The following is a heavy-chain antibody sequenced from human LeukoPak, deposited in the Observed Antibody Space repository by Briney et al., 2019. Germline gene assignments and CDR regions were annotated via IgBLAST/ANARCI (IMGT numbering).Heavy chain of an antibody. J-gene: IGHJ4*02. V-gene: IGHV3-33*08. Sequence: GRSLRLSCAASGVTFSSYGMHWVRQAPGKGLEWVAVIWYDGSNKYYADSVKGRFTIPRDNSKNTLYLQMNSLRAEDTAVYYCVRDLILVWTPGDDFDFWGQGTLVTVSS. CDR2: IWYDGSNK. D-gene: IGHD3-16*01. CDR1: GVTFSSYG. CDR3: VRDLILVWTPGDDFDF.